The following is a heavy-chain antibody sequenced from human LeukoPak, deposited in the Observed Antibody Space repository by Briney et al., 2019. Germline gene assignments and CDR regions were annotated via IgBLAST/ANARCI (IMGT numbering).Heavy chain of an antibody. J-gene: IGHJ6*03. CDR3: ARDLYCGGDCYPDHYYYYYMDV. V-gene: IGHV3-7*01. CDR2: IKQDGSER. CDR1: GFTFSSYW. Sequence: GGSLRLSCAASGFTFSSYWMNWVRQAPGKGLEWVANIKQDGSERYYVDSVKGRFTISRDNAKNSLYLQMNSLRAEDTAVYYCARDLYCGGDCYPDHYYYYYMDVWGKGTTVTVSS. D-gene: IGHD2-21*01.